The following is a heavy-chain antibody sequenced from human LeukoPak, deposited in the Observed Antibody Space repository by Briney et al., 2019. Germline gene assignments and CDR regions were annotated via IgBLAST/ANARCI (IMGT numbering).Heavy chain of an antibody. CDR3: AKGPDILTGYSTFDY. D-gene: IGHD3-9*01. J-gene: IGHJ4*02. Sequence: GGSLRLSCAASGFTFSSYAMSWVRQAPGKGLEWVSAISGSGGSTYYADSVKGRFTISRDNSKNTLYLQMNSLRAEDTAVYYCAKGPDILTGYSTFDYWGQGTLVTVSS. CDR2: ISGSGGST. V-gene: IGHV3-23*01. CDR1: GFTFSSYA.